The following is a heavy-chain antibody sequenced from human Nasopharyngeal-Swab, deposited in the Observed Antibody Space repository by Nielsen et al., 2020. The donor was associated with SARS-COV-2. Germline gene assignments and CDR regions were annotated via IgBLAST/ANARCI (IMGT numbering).Heavy chain of an antibody. D-gene: IGHD2-2*01. CDR3: ARGYCSSTSCYYFDY. CDR2: ISAYNGNT. V-gene: IGHV1-18*01. J-gene: IGHJ4*02. Sequence: ASVKVSCKASGYTFTSYAMNWVRQAPGQGLEWMGWISAYNGNTNYAQKLQGRVTMTTDTSTSTAYMELRSLRSDDTAVYYCARGYCSSTSCYYFDYWGQGTLVTVSS. CDR1: GYTFTSYA.